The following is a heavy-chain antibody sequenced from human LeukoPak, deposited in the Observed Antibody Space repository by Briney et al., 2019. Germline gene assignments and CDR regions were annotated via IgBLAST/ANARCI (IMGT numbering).Heavy chain of an antibody. Sequence: GGSLRLSCAASGFTFSTYGMHWVRQAPGKGLEWVAVISYDGSNKYYADSVKGRFTISRDNSKNTLYLQMNSLRAEDTAVYYCAKGDGDYHPFDYWGQGTPVTVSS. CDR1: GFTFSTYG. D-gene: IGHD4-17*01. J-gene: IGHJ4*02. CDR3: AKGDGDYHPFDY. CDR2: ISYDGSNK. V-gene: IGHV3-30*18.